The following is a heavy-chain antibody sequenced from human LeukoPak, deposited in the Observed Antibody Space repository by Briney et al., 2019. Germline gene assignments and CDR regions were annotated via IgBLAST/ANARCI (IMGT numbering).Heavy chain of an antibody. Sequence: GGSLRLSCAASGFTISSYAMTWVRQAPGKGLEWVSLISGSATYYADSVKGRFTISRDNSKNTLYLEMKSLRVEDTALFYCAKGPQVGSVYHPDYRRQGTLVTVSS. D-gene: IGHD3-22*01. J-gene: IGHJ4*02. CDR3: AKGPQVGSVYHPDY. CDR1: GFTISSYA. CDR2: ISGSAT. V-gene: IGHV3-23*01.